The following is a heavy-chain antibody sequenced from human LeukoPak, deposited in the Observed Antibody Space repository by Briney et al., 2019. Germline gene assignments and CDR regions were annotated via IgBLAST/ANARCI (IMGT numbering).Heavy chain of an antibody. V-gene: IGHV4-39*01. CDR3: ARHRPIVVVIAN. J-gene: IGHJ4*02. CDR1: GGSISSSSYY. Sequence: SETLSLTCTVSGGSISSSSYYWGWIRQPPGKGLGWIGSIYYSGSTYYNPSLKSRVTISVDTSKNQFSLKLSSVTAADTAVYYCARHRPIVVVIANWGQGTLVTVSS. D-gene: IGHD2-21*01. CDR2: IYYSGST.